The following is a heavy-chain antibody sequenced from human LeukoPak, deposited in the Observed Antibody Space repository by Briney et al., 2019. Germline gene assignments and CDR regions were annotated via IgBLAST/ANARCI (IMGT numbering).Heavy chain of an antibody. J-gene: IGHJ6*04. CDR3: AELGITMIGGV. CDR1: GYTFTINY. Sequence: EASVNVSCRACGYTFTINYMHWVRQAPGQGREWMGVISPSGGSTTYAQKFQGRVTLTRDMSTSTDYLELSSLRAEDTAVYYCAELGITMIGGVWGKGTTVTISS. V-gene: IGHV1-46*01. CDR2: ISPSGGST. D-gene: IGHD3-10*02.